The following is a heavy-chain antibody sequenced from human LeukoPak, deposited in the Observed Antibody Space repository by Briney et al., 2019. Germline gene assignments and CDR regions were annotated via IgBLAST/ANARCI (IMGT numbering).Heavy chain of an antibody. J-gene: IGHJ3*02. Sequence: SETLSLTCTVSGGSISSHYWSWIRQPPGKGLEWIGYIYYSGSTNYNPSLKSRVTISVDTSKNQFSLKLSSVTAADTAVYYCARDGRSSGSKQPDAFDIWGQGTVVTVSS. CDR3: ARDGRSSGSKQPDAFDI. CDR1: GGSISSHY. CDR2: IYYSGST. V-gene: IGHV4-59*11. D-gene: IGHD3-22*01.